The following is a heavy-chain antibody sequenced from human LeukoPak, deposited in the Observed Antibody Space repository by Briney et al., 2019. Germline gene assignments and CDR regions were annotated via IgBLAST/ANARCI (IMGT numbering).Heavy chain of an antibody. CDR1: GFTFDGYA. J-gene: IGHJ4*02. V-gene: IGHV3-43D*03. CDR2: ISWDGGST. D-gene: IGHD1-26*01. CDR3: AKDRQGVGATGFDY. Sequence: AGGSLRLSCAASGFTFDGYAMHWVRQAPGKGLEWVSLISWDGGSTYYADSVKGRFTISRDNSKNSLYLQMNSLRAEDTALYYCAKDRQGVGATGFDYWGQGTLVTVSS.